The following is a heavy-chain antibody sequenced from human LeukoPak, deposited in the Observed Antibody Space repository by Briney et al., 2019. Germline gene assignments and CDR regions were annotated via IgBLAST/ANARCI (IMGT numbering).Heavy chain of an antibody. D-gene: IGHD7-27*01. CDR3: ARDGSQFWGDAFDI. CDR2: IYTSGST. CDR1: GGSISSYY. Sequence: SETLSLTCTVSGGSISSYYWSWIRQPAGKGLEWIGRIYTSGSTNYNPPLKSRVTMSVDTSKNQFSLKLSSVTAADTAVYYCARDGSQFWGDAFDIWGQGTMVTVSS. V-gene: IGHV4-4*07. J-gene: IGHJ3*02.